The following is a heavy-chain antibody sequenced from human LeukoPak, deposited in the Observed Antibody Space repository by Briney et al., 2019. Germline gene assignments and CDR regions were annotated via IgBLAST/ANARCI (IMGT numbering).Heavy chain of an antibody. CDR1: GGSISSYY. Sequence: SETPSLTCTVSGGSISSYYLSWIRQPAGKGLEWIGRIYINGNTNYNPSLKSRVTMSVDTSKNQFSLKLSSVTAADTAVYYCARDAFSSSWWGVDYWGQGTLVTVSS. CDR3: ARDAFSSSWWGVDY. V-gene: IGHV4-4*07. D-gene: IGHD6-13*01. CDR2: IYINGNT. J-gene: IGHJ4*02.